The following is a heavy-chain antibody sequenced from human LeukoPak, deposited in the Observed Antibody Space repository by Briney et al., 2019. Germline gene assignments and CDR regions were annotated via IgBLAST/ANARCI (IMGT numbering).Heavy chain of an antibody. V-gene: IGHV1-2*02. CDR2: INPNSGGT. CDR3: ARELPYSSSWPLADP. J-gene: IGHJ5*02. CDR1: GYTFTGYY. Sequence: ASVKVSCKASGYTFTGYYMHWVRQAPGPGLEWLGWINPNSGGTNYAQKFQGRVTMTRDTSISTAYMELSRLRSDDTVVYYCARELPYSSSWPLADPWGQGTLVTVSS. D-gene: IGHD6-13*01.